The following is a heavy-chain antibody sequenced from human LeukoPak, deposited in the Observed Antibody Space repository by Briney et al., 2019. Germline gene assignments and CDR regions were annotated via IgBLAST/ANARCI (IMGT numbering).Heavy chain of an antibody. Sequence: SETLSLTCTVSGGSISSYYWSWIRQPAGKGLEWIGRIYTSGSTNYNPSLKSRVTMSVDTSKNQFSLKLSSVTAADTAVYYCARMTGYYDILTGYYNYFDYWGQGTLVTVSS. CDR1: GGSISSYY. J-gene: IGHJ4*02. CDR2: IYTSGST. V-gene: IGHV4-4*07. CDR3: ARMTGYYDILTGYYNYFDY. D-gene: IGHD3-9*01.